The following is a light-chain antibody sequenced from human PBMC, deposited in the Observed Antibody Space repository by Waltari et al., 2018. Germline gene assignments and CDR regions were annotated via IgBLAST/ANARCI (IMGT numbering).Light chain of an antibody. Sequence: EILLTQSPGTLSLSPGERATLSCRASQSVTRALAWYQQKPGQDPRLLIYGASNRATGIPARFSGSGSGTDFSLTISRLEPEDFAVYYCQHYVRLPATFGQGTKVEIK. J-gene: IGKJ1*01. CDR3: QHYVRLPAT. CDR2: GAS. V-gene: IGKV3-20*01. CDR1: QSVTRAL.